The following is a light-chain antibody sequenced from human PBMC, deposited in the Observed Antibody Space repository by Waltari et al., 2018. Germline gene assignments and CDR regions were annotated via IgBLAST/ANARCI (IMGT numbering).Light chain of an antibody. J-gene: IGLJ3*02. Sequence: QSALTQPASVSGSPGQSITISCTGTSSDVGGYNYVSWYQHHPGKAPKLIISDVSKRPSGVSYRFSGSNSGNTASLTISGLQTEDEADYYCNSWTTSSTLLFGGGTKVTVL. CDR3: NSWTTSSTLL. V-gene: IGLV2-14*03. CDR1: SSDVGGYNY. CDR2: DVS.